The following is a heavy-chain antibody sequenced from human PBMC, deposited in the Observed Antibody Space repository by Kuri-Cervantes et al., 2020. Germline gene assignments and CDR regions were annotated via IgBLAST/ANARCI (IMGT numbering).Heavy chain of an antibody. D-gene: IGHD2-15*01. V-gene: IGHV4-61*08. CDR3: ARLLKGYYYFDY. Sequence: SETLSLTCTVSGGSISSGGYYWSWIRQPPGKGLEWIGYIYYSGSTNYNPSLKSRVTISVDTSKNQFSLKLSSVTAADTAVYYCARLLKGYYYFDYWGQGTLVTVSS. CDR2: IYYSGST. CDR1: GGSISSGGYY. J-gene: IGHJ4*02.